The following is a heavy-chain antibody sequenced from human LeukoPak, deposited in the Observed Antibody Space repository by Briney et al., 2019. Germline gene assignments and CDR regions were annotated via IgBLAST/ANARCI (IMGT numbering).Heavy chain of an antibody. CDR2: IIPIFGTA. CDR1: GGTFSSYA. J-gene: IGHJ6*03. V-gene: IGHV1-69*06. Sequence: GASVKVSCRASGGTFSSYAISWVRQAPGQGLEWMGGIIPIFGTANYAQKFQGRVTITADKSTSTAYMELSSLRSEDTAVYYCASLTEGTAARRTTYYYYYMDVWGKGTTVTVSS. CDR3: ASLTEGTAARRTTYYYYYMDV. D-gene: IGHD6-6*01.